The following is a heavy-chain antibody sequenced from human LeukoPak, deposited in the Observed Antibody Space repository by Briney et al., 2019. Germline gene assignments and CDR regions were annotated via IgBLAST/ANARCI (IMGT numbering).Heavy chain of an antibody. V-gene: IGHV1-69*04. CDR2: IIPIFGIA. CDR1: GGTFSSYA. D-gene: IGHD2-15*01. CDR3: ARDGYCSGGSCYSRPHFDY. J-gene: IGHJ4*02. Sequence: GSSVKVSCKASGGTFSSYAISWVRQAPGQGLEWMGRIIPIFGIANYAQKFRGRVTITADKSTSTAYMELSSLRSEDTAVYYCARDGYCSGGSCYSRPHFDYWGQGTLVTVSS.